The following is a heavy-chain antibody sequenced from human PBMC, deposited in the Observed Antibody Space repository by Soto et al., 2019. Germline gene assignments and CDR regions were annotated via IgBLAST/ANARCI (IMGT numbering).Heavy chain of an antibody. CDR2: ISGSGGST. CDR3: AKAGHRSSNRWSGYYIYFQH. CDR1: GFTFSSYA. D-gene: IGHD3-3*01. J-gene: IGHJ1*01. Sequence: GGSLRLSCAASGFTFSSYAMSWVRQAPGKGLEWVSAISGSGGSTYYADSVRGRFTISRDNSKNTLYLQMNSLRAEDTAVYYCAKAGHRSSNRWSGYYIYFQHWGQGTLFTVSS. V-gene: IGHV3-23*01.